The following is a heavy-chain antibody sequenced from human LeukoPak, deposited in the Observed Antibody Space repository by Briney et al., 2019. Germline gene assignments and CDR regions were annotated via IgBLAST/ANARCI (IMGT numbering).Heavy chain of an antibody. J-gene: IGHJ4*02. V-gene: IGHV3-48*02. CDR2: ISSGSSTI. CDR3: ARANGYSSGY. Sequence: PGGSLRLSCAASGFTYSSYSMNWVRQAPGKGLEWVSYISSGSSTIYYADSVKGRFTISRDNAKNSLYLQMHSLRDEDTAVYYCARANGYSSGYWGQGTLVTVSS. D-gene: IGHD6-25*01. CDR1: GFTYSSYS.